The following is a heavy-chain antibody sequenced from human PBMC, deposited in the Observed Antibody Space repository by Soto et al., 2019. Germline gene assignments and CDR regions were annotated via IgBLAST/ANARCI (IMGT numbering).Heavy chain of an antibody. CDR1: GGFISSYY. Sequence: QVQLQESGPGLVKPSETLSLTCTVSGGFISSYYWSWIRQPPGKGLESIGYIYYSGSTNYNPSLKRRVTISIDKSKNQFSLKLSSVTAADTAVYYCARGAHYWGQGTLVTVSS. V-gene: IGHV4-59*01. J-gene: IGHJ4*02. CDR2: IYYSGST. CDR3: ARGAHY.